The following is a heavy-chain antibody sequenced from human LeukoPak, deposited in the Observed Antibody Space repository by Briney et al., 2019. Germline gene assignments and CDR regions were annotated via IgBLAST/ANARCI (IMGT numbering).Heavy chain of an antibody. CDR1: GFTFSSYA. D-gene: IGHD3-10*01. Sequence: GGSLRLSCAATGFTFSSYAMSWVRQAPGKGLEWVSVIHTGGTTHYADSVKGRFTISKDNSNNTVYLQMNSVRVEDTAVYYCARAPAGGFQHWGQGTLVTVSS. J-gene: IGHJ1*01. CDR3: ARAPAGGFQH. CDR2: IHTGGTT. V-gene: IGHV3-53*01.